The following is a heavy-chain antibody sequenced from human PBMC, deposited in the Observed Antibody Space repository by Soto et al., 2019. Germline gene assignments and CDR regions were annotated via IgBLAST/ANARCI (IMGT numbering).Heavy chain of an antibody. J-gene: IGHJ3*02. CDR3: ATSPRPSLIAVAGTGPSDAFDI. CDR1: GFTFSSYA. D-gene: IGHD6-19*01. V-gene: IGHV3-30-3*01. Sequence: SLRLSCAASGFTFSSYAMHWVRQAPGKGLEWVAVISYDGSNKYYADSVKGRFTISRDNSKNTLYLQMNSLRAEDTAVYYCATSPRPSLIAVAGTGPSDAFDIWGQGTMVTVSS. CDR2: ISYDGSNK.